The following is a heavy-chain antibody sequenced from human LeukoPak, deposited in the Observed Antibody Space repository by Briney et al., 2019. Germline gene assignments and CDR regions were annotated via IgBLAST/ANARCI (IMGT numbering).Heavy chain of an antibody. Sequence: PGGSLRLSCVASGYSFSNYWMSWVRQAPGTGLEWVANIKEDGSEKYYVDSVKGRFTISRDNAKNSLYLQLNSLRADDTAVYYCAKGGEGGSHRYFEYWGQGTLVTVSS. J-gene: IGHJ4*02. D-gene: IGHD1-26*01. CDR1: GYSFSNYW. V-gene: IGHV3-7*02. CDR2: IKEDGSEK. CDR3: AKGGEGGSHRYFEY.